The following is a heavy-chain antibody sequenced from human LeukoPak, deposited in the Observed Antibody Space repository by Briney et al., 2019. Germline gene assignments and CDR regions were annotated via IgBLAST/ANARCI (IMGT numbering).Heavy chain of an antibody. Sequence: SGGSLRLSCAASEVTVTSNCMSWVRQAPGEGPQWVSVIYPGGNLYYADSVKGRFIISRDNSKNTLSLLMNSLTLDDTAIYYCVRGPRYYDDSGFHYGVFDIWGQGTVVTVSS. J-gene: IGHJ3*02. V-gene: IGHV3-53*01. CDR2: IYPGGNL. D-gene: IGHD3-16*01. CDR1: EVTVTSNC. CDR3: VRGPRYYDDSGFHYGVFDI.